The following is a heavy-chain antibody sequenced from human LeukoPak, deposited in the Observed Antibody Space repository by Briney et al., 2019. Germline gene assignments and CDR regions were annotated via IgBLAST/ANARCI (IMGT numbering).Heavy chain of an antibody. CDR2: TSYDGSNK. Sequence: PGGSLRLSCAASGFTFSSYAMHWVRQAPGKGLEWVAVTSYDGSNKYYADSVKGRFTISRDSSKNTLYLQMNSLRAEDTAVYYCARSIAARSGAGYFDYWGQGTLVTVSS. V-gene: IGHV3-30-3*01. J-gene: IGHJ4*02. CDR1: GFTFSSYA. D-gene: IGHD6-6*01. CDR3: ARSIAARSGAGYFDY.